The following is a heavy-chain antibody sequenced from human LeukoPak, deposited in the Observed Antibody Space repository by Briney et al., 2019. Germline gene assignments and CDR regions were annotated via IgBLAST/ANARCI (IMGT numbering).Heavy chain of an antibody. Sequence: GESLKISCKGSGYSFTNYWIGWVRQMPGKGLEWMGIIFPGDSDTRYSPSFQGQVTISADKSISTAYLQWSSLKASDTAMYYRARPKDYGDYILSFDYWGQGTLVTVSS. CDR3: ARPKDYGDYILSFDY. D-gene: IGHD4-17*01. V-gene: IGHV5-51*01. CDR1: GYSFTNYW. J-gene: IGHJ4*02. CDR2: IFPGDSDT.